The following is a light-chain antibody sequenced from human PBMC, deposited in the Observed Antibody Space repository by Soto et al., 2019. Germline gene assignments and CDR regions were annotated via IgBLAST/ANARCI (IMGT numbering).Light chain of an antibody. Sequence: QSALTQPASVSGSPGQSITISCTGTSSDVGGYNYVSWYQQHPGKAPKLIIYDVSNRPSGISNRFSGSKSGITASLTISGLQAEDEADYYCSSYTSSSTPYVFGTGTKLTVL. CDR1: SSDVGGYNY. CDR3: SSYTSSSTPYV. J-gene: IGLJ1*01. CDR2: DVS. V-gene: IGLV2-14*01.